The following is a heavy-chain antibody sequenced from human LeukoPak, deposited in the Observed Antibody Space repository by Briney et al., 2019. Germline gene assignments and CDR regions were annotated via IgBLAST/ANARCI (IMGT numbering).Heavy chain of an antibody. J-gene: IGHJ2*01. Sequence: PGRSLRLSCAASGFTFDDYAMHWVRQAPGKGLEWVSGISWNSGNIVYADSVKGRFSISRDNAKNSLYLQMNSLRAEDTALYYCAKDPGRTFLWYFDFWGRGTLVTVSS. D-gene: IGHD2/OR15-2a*01. CDR1: GFTFDDYA. V-gene: IGHV3-9*01. CDR2: ISWNSGNI. CDR3: AKDPGRTFLWYFDF.